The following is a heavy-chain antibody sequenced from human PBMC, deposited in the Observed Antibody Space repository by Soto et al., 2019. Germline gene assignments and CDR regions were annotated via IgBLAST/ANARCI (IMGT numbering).Heavy chain of an antibody. CDR3: ARQPQYSSGWYGPVYNWFDP. CDR1: GGSISSSSYY. D-gene: IGHD6-19*01. J-gene: IGHJ5*02. V-gene: IGHV4-39*01. CDR2: IYYSGST. Sequence: SETLSLTCTVSGGSISSSSYYWGWIRQPPGKGLEWIGTIYYSGSTYYNPSLKSRVTISVDTSKNQFSLKLSSVTAADTAVYYGARQPQYSSGWYGPVYNWFDPWGQETLGTVSS.